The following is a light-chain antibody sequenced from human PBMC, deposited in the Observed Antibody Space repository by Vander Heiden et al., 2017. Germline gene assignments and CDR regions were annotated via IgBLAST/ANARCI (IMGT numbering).Light chain of an antibody. J-gene: IGKJ2*01. V-gene: IGKV1-39*01. Sequence: DIQMTQSPSSLSASVGDRVTITCRASQSISGYLNWYKQKPGKAPKLLIYAASSLQSGVPSRFSGSGSGTDFTLTISSLQPEDFATYYCQQRDTFGQGTKLEIK. CDR3: QQRDT. CDR2: AAS. CDR1: QSISGY.